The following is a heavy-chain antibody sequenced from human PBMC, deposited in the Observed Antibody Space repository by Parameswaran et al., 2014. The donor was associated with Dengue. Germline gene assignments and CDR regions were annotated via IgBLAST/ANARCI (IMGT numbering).Heavy chain of an antibody. J-gene: IGHJ5*02. Sequence: ESLKISCTVSGGSISSSSYYWGWIRQPPGKGLEWIGSIYYSGSTYYNPSLKSRVTISVDTSKNQFSLKLSSVTAADTAVYYCARGNGHAVIGVYSGSGSQNWFDPWGQGTLVTVSS. D-gene: IGHD3-10*01. V-gene: IGHV4-39*07. CDR1: GGSISSSSYY. CDR3: ARGNGHAVIGVYSGSGSQNWFDP. CDR2: IYYSGST.